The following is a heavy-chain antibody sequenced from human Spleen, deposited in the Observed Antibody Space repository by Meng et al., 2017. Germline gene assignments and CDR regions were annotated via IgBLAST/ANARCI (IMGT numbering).Heavy chain of an antibody. CDR1: GLRFTDAW. D-gene: IGHD6-13*01. V-gene: IGHV3-15*01. CDR2: IKRNRDGGTI. J-gene: IGHJ4*02. Sequence: GPLGQFGGGLVKPGGSLRLSCVASGLRFTDAWMSWVRQAPGKGLEWVGRIKRNRDGGTIDYAARVKGRFTISRDESKNTLYLQMDSLITEDTAVYFCATGAAAADHWGQGTLVTVSS. CDR3: ATGAAAADH.